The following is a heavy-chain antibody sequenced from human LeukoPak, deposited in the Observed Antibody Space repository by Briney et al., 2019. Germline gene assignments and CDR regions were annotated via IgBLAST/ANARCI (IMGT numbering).Heavy chain of an antibody. V-gene: IGHV3-30*02. CDR3: AKDRHGDYTSDY. D-gene: IGHD4-17*01. J-gene: IGHJ4*02. Sequence: PGGSLRLSCAASGFIFGSYGMHWVRQAPGKGLEWVAFTPYHGVSRYYTESVKGRFTISRDNSKSTLYLQMNSLRIEDTAVYYRAKDRHGDYTSDYWGQGTLVIVSS. CDR2: TPYHGVSR. CDR1: GFIFGSYG.